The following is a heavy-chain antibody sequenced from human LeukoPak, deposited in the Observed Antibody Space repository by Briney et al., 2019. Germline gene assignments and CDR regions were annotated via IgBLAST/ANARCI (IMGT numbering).Heavy chain of an antibody. CDR2: ISTGGGST. CDR3: AKGSGSYRRPLDY. Sequence: GGSLRLSCAASGFTFSSCAMNWVRQAPGKGLEWVSAISTGGGSTNYADSVKGRFTISRDNSKNTLYLQMYSLRAEDTAVYYCAKGSGSYRRPLDYWGQGTLVTVSS. D-gene: IGHD1-26*01. J-gene: IGHJ4*02. CDR1: GFTFSSCA. V-gene: IGHV3-23*01.